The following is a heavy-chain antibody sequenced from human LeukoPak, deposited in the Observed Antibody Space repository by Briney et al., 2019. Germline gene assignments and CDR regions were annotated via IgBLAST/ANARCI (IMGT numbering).Heavy chain of an antibody. Sequence: GGSLRLSCAASGFTFSSYGMHWVRQAPGKGLEWVAFIRYDGSDKSYADSVKGRFTISIDNAKNSLYLQMNSLRAEDTAVYYCARGSDYYYYYMDVWGKGTTVTVSS. CDR2: IRYDGSDK. V-gene: IGHV3-30*02. CDR1: GFTFSSYG. CDR3: ARGSDYYYYYMDV. D-gene: IGHD3-10*01. J-gene: IGHJ6*03.